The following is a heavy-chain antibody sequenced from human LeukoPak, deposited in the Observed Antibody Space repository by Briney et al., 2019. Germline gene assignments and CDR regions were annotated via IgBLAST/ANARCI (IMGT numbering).Heavy chain of an antibody. J-gene: IGHJ3*02. CDR2: ISGSGGST. CDR3: AKDLYSSGWYDDAFDI. D-gene: IGHD6-19*01. Sequence: PGGSLRLSCAASGXTFSSYAMSWVRQAPGKGLEWVSAISGSGGSTYYADSVKGRFTISRDNSKNTLYLQMNSLRAEDTAVYYCAKDLYSSGWYDDAFDIWGQGTMVTVSS. CDR1: GXTFSSYA. V-gene: IGHV3-23*01.